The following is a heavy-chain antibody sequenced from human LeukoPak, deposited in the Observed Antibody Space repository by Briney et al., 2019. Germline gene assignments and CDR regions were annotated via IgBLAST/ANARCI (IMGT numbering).Heavy chain of an antibody. CDR3: ARGGNSGWRTPNDDY. V-gene: IGHV1-3*01. Sequence: ASVKVSCKASGYTFTTYVMHWVRQAPGQRLEWMGWINAGNGNTKYSQEFQGRVTITRDTSASTAYMELRSLRSDDTAVYYCARGGNSGWRTPNDDYWGQGTLVTVSS. J-gene: IGHJ4*02. D-gene: IGHD6-19*01. CDR1: GYTFTTYV. CDR2: INAGNGNT.